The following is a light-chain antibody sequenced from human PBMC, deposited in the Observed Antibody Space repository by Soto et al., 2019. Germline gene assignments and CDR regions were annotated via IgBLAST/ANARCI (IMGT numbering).Light chain of an antibody. V-gene: IGLV2-14*01. Sequence: QSALTQPASVSGSPGQSITISCTGTSSDVGGYNYVSWYQQHPGKAPKLMIYEVSNRPSGVSNRFSGSTSGNTASLTISGLQAEDEADYYCSSYTISSTPVVFGGGTKLTVL. CDR1: SSDVGGYNY. J-gene: IGLJ2*01. CDR3: SSYTISSTPVV. CDR2: EVS.